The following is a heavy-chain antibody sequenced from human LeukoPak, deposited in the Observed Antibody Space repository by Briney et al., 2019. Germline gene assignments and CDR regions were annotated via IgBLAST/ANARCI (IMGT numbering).Heavy chain of an antibody. CDR1: GYSFSDYY. CDR2: INPDSGGT. J-gene: IGHJ5*01. Sequence: GASVKVSCKASGYSFSDYYMHWVRQAPGQGLEWMGWINPDSGGTHYAQKFQGRVTLTRDTSLSTAYMELSRLRSDDTAVYYCAKDISTHMEPPDWFDYWGQGTLVTVSS. CDR3: AKDISTHMEPPDWFDY. D-gene: IGHD1-1*01. V-gene: IGHV1-2*02.